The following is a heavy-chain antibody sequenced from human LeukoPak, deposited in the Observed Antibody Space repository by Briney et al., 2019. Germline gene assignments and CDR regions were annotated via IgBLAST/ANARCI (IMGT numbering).Heavy chain of an antibody. D-gene: IGHD1-1*01. Sequence: GGSLRLSCAAPGITFSNYNMNWVRQAPGKGLEWISSITSSSSYTFYADSVKGRFTISRDNAKNSLYLQMDSLRVEDTAVYYCARDPYNGAYSEGYYYYYMDVWGKGTTVTVSS. CDR3: ARDPYNGAYSEGYYYYYMDV. CDR1: GITFSNYN. J-gene: IGHJ6*03. CDR2: ITSSSSYT. V-gene: IGHV3-21*01.